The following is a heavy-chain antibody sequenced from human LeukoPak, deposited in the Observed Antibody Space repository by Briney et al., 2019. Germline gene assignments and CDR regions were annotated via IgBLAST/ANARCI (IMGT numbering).Heavy chain of an antibody. V-gene: IGHV3-64*01. J-gene: IGHJ4*02. CDR2: ISSNGGST. CDR3: ARGGDTISHFDY. CDR1: GFTFSSYA. Sequence: GGSLRLSCAASGFTFSSYAMHWVRQAPGKGLEYVSAISSNGGSTYYANSVKGRFTISRDNAKNSVYLQMNSLRAEDTAVYYCARGGDTISHFDYWGQGTPVTVSS. D-gene: IGHD3-9*01.